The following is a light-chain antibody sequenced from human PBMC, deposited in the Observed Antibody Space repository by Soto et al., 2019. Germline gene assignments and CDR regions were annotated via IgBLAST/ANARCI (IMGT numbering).Light chain of an antibody. Sequence: DIVMTQSPDSLPVSLGERATINCKSSQSVLYSSNNKNYLAWYQQKPGQPPKLLIYWASARESGVPDRFSGSGSGTDFNLTISSLQAEDVAVYYCQQYYSTPPTFGQGTRLEIK. V-gene: IGKV4-1*01. CDR3: QQYYSTPPT. J-gene: IGKJ5*01. CDR2: WAS. CDR1: QSVLYSSNNKNY.